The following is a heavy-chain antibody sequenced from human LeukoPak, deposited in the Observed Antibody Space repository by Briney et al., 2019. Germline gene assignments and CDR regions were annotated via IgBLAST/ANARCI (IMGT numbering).Heavy chain of an antibody. CDR3: ARDANKHGITGTQYYYYYMDV. CDR1: GGSISSYY. CDR2: IYTSGST. Sequence: SETLSLTCTVSGGSISSYYWSWIRQPAGKGLEWIGRIYTSGSTNYNPSLKSRVTMSVDTSKNQFSLKLSSVTAADTAVYYCARDANKHGITGTQYYYYYMDVWGKGTTVTVSS. J-gene: IGHJ6*03. D-gene: IGHD1-20*01. V-gene: IGHV4-4*07.